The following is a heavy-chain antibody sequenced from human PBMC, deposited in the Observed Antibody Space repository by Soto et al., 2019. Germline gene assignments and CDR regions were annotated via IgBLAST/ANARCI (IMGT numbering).Heavy chain of an antibody. J-gene: IGHJ4*02. CDR3: ARAYYGGSSRFDY. V-gene: IGHV4-59*01. Sequence: QVQLQESGPGLVKPSETLSLTCTVSGGSITTYCWNWIRQPPGKGLEWIGYVLDSGTTNYTPSLKSRVSISLDTSKNHISLRLRSVTSADTAVYFCARAYYGGSSRFDYWGQGTLVTVSS. CDR2: VLDSGTT. D-gene: IGHD2-15*01. CDR1: GGSITTYC.